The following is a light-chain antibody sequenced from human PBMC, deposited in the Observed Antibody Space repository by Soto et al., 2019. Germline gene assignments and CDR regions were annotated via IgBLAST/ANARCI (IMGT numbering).Light chain of an antibody. J-gene: IGKJ5*01. CDR1: QSVMXY. V-gene: IGKV3-11*01. Sequence: EIVLSQSPATLSLSPVEKATLSRRASQSVMXYLALYQQKAGQAPRLLIYDAXNRATAIPARLSGSGSGTDSTLTIISIVPEYFVAYYCHQRRNWPTLTFGQGTRLDIK. CDR2: DAX. CDR3: HQRRNWPTLT.